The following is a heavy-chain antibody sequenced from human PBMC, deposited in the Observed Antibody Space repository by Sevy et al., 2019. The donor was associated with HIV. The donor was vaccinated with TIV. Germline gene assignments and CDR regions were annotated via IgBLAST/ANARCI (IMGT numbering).Heavy chain of an antibody. J-gene: IGHJ1*01. Sequence: GGSLRLSCAASGFTFSAYAMSWVRQAPGKGLEWVSCISSSGGSTYYADSVKGRFSNSRDTSKNTLYLQMNSLRAEDTAVYYWATHRGGLYGSGYFQNWGQGTQVTVSS. V-gene: IGHV3-23*01. D-gene: IGHD3-10*01. CDR3: ATHRGGLYGSGYFQN. CDR2: ISSSGGST. CDR1: GFTFSAYA.